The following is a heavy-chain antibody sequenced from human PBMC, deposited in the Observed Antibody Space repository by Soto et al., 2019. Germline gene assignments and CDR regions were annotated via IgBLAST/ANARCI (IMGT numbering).Heavy chain of an antibody. CDR2: MNPNSGNT. Sequence: QVQLVQSGAEVKKPGASVKVSCKASGYTFTSYDINWVRQATGQGLEWMGWMNPNSGNTGYAQKFQGRVTMTRTTSISTAYMELSSLRSEDTAVYYCARRAVTDNYYYYYYMDVWGKGTTVTVSS. CDR3: ARRAVTDNYYYYYYMDV. D-gene: IGHD2-21*02. CDR1: GYTFTSYD. J-gene: IGHJ6*03. V-gene: IGHV1-8*01.